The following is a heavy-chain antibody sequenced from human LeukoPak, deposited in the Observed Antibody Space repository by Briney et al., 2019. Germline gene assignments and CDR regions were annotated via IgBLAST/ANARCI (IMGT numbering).Heavy chain of an antibody. Sequence: PGGSLRLSCVASGFTFPNYWMSWVRQAPGKGLEWVANIRQDGSEKFYVDSVKGRFTISRDNAQKMLSLQMNSLRVDDTAVYYCVRAVASNYGNFDYWGQGTLATVSS. CDR3: VRAVASNYGNFDY. D-gene: IGHD3-10*01. CDR1: GFTFPNYW. J-gene: IGHJ4*02. CDR2: IRQDGSEK. V-gene: IGHV3-7*01.